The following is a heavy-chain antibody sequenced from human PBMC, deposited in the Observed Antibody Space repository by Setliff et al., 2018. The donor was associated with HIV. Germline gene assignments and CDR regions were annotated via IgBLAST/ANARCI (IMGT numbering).Heavy chain of an antibody. V-gene: IGHV1-46*01. D-gene: IGHD2-15*01. CDR1: GYTFSSSHD. Sequence: ASVKVSCKPSGYTFSSSHDLHWVRQVPGQGLEWMGIINPSGDVIRYAQKFQGRVTMTRDTSTSTVYMDLSSLRSEDTAVYYCALPYCSGGNCWSSASLPPAGWFDPWGQGTLVTVSS. CDR3: ALPYCSGGNCWSSASLPPAGWFDP. J-gene: IGHJ5*02. CDR2: INPSGDVI.